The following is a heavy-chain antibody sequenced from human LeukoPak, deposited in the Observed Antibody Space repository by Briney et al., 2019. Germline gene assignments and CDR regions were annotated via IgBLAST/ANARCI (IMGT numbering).Heavy chain of an antibody. J-gene: IGHJ4*02. V-gene: IGHV3-23*01. CDR1: GFTFSSYA. Sequence: PGGSLRLSCAASGFTFSSYAMSWVRQAPGKGLEGVSAISRSGGSTYYADSVKGRFTISRDNSKNRLYLQMNSLRAEDTAVYYCAKDQGYYDFWSGFDYWGQGTLVTVSS. D-gene: IGHD3-3*01. CDR3: AKDQGYYDFWSGFDY. CDR2: ISRSGGST.